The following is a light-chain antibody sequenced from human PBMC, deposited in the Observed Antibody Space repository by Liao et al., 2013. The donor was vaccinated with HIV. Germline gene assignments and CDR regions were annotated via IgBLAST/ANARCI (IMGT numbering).Light chain of an antibody. V-gene: IGLV3-21*02. CDR3: QVWDSSSDHPV. Sequence: SYVLTQPPSVSVAPGQTARINCGGDTIGSKSVHWYQQKPGQAPLLIIYDDDDRPSGIPERFSGSNSANTATLTISRVEAGDEADYYCQVWDSSSDHPVFGGGTKLTVL. CDR2: DDD. CDR1: TIGSKS. J-gene: IGLJ3*02.